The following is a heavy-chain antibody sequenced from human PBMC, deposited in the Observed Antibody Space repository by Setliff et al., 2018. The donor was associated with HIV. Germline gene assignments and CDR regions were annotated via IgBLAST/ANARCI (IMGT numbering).Heavy chain of an antibody. CDR3: ARDQSYTFGGAPGAFDI. CDR2: INPNSGGT. J-gene: IGHJ3*02. D-gene: IGHD3-16*01. CDR1: GYTFTGYY. V-gene: IGHV1-2*02. Sequence: ASVKVSCKASGYTFTGYYMHWVRQAPGQGLEWMGWINPNSGGTDYAQKFQGRVTMTRDTSISTAYMEVHRLRSDDTAVYYCARDQSYTFGGAPGAFDIWGQGTMVTVSS.